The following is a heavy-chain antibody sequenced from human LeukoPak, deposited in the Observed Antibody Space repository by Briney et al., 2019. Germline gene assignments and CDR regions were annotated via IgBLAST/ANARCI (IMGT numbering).Heavy chain of an antibody. D-gene: IGHD2-21*02. Sequence: GGSLRLSCAASGFTFSSYGMHWVRQAPGKGLEWVAVISYDGSNKYYADSVKGRFTISRDSSKNTLYLQMSSLRAEDTAVYYCAKDSLPRLAYCGGDCYSLYNWFDPWGQGTLVTVSS. J-gene: IGHJ5*02. CDR1: GFTFSSYG. CDR2: ISYDGSNK. V-gene: IGHV3-30*18. CDR3: AKDSLPRLAYCGGDCYSLYNWFDP.